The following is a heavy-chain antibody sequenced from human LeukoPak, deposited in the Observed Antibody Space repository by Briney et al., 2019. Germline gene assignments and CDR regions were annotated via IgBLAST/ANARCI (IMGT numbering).Heavy chain of an antibody. D-gene: IGHD6-6*01. CDR2: ISTSSNYR. CDR1: GFTFSSDN. CDR3: ARSSIAAPRHKEYFQH. V-gene: IGHV3-21*01. Sequence: GGALILSCAAAGFTFSSDNMNWGRQAPGKGLELGSSISTSSNYRYYADSVKGRFTIPRNNAKKLLYLQMNSLRAEDTAVYYCARSSIAAPRHKEYFQHWGQGTLVTVSS. J-gene: IGHJ1*01.